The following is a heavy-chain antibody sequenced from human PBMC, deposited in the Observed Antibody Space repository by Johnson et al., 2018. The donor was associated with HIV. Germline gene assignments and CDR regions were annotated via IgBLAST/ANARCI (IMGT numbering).Heavy chain of an antibody. V-gene: IGHV3-30*04. CDR3: AKDREQWRYGGFDAFDI. CDR1: GFTFSSYA. CDR2: ISYDGSNK. D-gene: IGHD6-19*01. J-gene: IGHJ3*02. Sequence: QVQLVESGGGVVQPGRSLRLSCAASGFTFSSYAMHWVRQAPGKGLEWVAVISYDGSNKYYADSVKGRFTISRDNSKNTLYLQMNSLRAEDTAVYYCAKDREQWRYGGFDAFDIWGQGTMVTVSS.